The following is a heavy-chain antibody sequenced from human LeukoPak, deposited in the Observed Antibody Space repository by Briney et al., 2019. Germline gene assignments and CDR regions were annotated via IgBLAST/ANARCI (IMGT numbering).Heavy chain of an antibody. D-gene: IGHD3-10*01. J-gene: IGHJ5*02. Sequence: ASVKVSCKASGYAFTGYYMHWVRQAPGQGLEWMGWINPNSGGTNYAQKFQGWVTMTRDTSISTAYMELSRLRSDDTAVYYCARSWSPITMVRGVIIAYHNWFDPWGQGTLVTVSS. CDR3: ARSWSPITMVRGVIIAYHNWFDP. CDR2: INPNSGGT. V-gene: IGHV1-2*04. CDR1: GYAFTGYY.